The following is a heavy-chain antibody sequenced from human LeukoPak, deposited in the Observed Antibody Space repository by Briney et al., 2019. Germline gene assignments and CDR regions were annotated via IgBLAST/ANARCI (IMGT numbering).Heavy chain of an antibody. J-gene: IGHJ4*02. CDR2: ISSSGSTI. Sequence: GGSLRLSCAASGFTFSSYEMNWVRQAPGKGLEWVSYISSSGSTIYYADSVKGRFTISRDNAKNSLYLQMNSLRAEDTAVYYCAGVSLGLDYWGQGTLVTVSS. V-gene: IGHV3-48*03. CDR3: AGVSLGLDY. CDR1: GFTFSSYE.